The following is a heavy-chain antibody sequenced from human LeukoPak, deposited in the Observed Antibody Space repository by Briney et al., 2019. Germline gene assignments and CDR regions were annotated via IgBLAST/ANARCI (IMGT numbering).Heavy chain of an antibody. Sequence: GGSLRRSCAASGFTFSSYDMHWVRQATGKGLEWVSAIGTAGDTYYPGSVKGRFTISRENAKNSLNLQMNSLRAGDTAVYYCANSESDYWGQGTLVTVSS. CDR2: IGTAGDT. CDR3: ANSESDY. V-gene: IGHV3-13*01. CDR1: GFTFSSYD. D-gene: IGHD2-15*01. J-gene: IGHJ4*02.